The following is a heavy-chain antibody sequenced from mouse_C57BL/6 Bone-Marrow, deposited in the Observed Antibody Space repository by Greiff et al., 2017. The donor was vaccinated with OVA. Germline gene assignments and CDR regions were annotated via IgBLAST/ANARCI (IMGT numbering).Heavy chain of an antibody. V-gene: IGHV5-6*01. J-gene: IGHJ2*01. D-gene: IGHD2-2*01. Sequence: EVQRVESGGDLVKPGGSLKLSCAASGFTFSSYGMSWVRQTPDKRLEWVATISSGGSYTYYTDSVKGRFTISRDNANNTLYLQMSSLKSEDTAMYYCARQGDMVTTNYYFDDWGQGTTLTVSS. CDR3: ARQGDMVTTNYYFDD. CDR1: GFTFSSYG. CDR2: ISSGGSYT.